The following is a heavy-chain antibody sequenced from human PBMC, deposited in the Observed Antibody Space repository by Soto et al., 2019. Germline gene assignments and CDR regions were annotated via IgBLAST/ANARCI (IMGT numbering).Heavy chain of an antibody. CDR3: ARQFDFVRSGYYYAY. Sequence: QVQLVQTGAEVKKPGSSVKVSCKASGGTFSRFAFSWVRQAPGQGLEWMGGITPMFGTANYAKNFQGRLSITADAPRGTVAMGLRSVRYEDTAVYYCARQFDFVRSGYYYAYWGQGTVVSVSS. J-gene: IGHJ4*02. CDR1: GGTFSRFA. V-gene: IGHV1-69*01. D-gene: IGHD3-22*01. CDR2: ITPMFGTA.